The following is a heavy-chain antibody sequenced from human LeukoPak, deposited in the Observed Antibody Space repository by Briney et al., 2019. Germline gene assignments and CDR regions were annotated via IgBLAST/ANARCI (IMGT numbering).Heavy chain of an antibody. Sequence: PSETLSLTCTVSGGSISSYYWSWIRQPAGKGLEWIGRIYTSGSTNYSPSLKSRVTMSVDTSKNQFSLKLCSVTAADTAVYYCAREGYCTGTSCSYYYYYYMDVWGKGTTVTVSS. D-gene: IGHD2-2*01. CDR3: AREGYCTGTSCSYYYYYYMDV. CDR2: IYTSGST. CDR1: GGSISSYY. J-gene: IGHJ6*03. V-gene: IGHV4-4*07.